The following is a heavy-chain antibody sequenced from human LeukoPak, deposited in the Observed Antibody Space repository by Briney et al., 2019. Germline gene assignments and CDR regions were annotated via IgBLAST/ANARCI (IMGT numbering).Heavy chain of an antibody. CDR3: AKDGGLLWFAEFGELNWFDP. J-gene: IGHJ5*02. V-gene: IGHV1-18*01. D-gene: IGHD3-10*01. CDR2: ISAHTNNT. Sequence: ASVKVSCKASGYTFTSYGISWVRQAPGQGLEWMGWISAHTNNTYYTKKFQGRVTMTTDTSTSTAYMELRSLRSDDTAVYYCAKDGGLLWFAEFGELNWFDPWGQGTLATVSS. CDR1: GYTFTSYG.